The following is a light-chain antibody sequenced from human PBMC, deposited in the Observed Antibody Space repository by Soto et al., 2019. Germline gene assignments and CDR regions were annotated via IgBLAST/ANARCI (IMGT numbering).Light chain of an antibody. J-gene: IGKJ1*01. CDR1: QSVSNNY. V-gene: IGKV4-1*01. Sequence: EIVLTQSPGTLSLSPGERATLSCRASQSVSNNYLAWYQQKPGQPPKMLIYWASIRESGVPDRFSGSGSGTDFTLTISSLQSEDVAVYYCQQYYTNSWSFGQGTKVDIK. CDR2: WAS. CDR3: QQYYTNSWS.